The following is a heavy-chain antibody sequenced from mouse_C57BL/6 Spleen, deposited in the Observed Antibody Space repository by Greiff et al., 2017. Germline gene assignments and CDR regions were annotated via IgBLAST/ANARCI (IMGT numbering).Heavy chain of an antibody. CDR2: IYPGSGNT. V-gene: IGHV1-76*01. D-gene: IGHD1-1*01. CDR3: AREDYYGSRYYFDY. J-gene: IGHJ2*01. CDR1: GYTFTDYY. Sequence: VKLMESGAELVRPGASVKLSCKASGYTFTDYYINWVKQRPGQGLEWIARIYPGSGNTYYNEKFKGKATLTAEKSSSTAYMQLSSLTSEDSAVYFCAREDYYGSRYYFDYWGQGTTLTVSS.